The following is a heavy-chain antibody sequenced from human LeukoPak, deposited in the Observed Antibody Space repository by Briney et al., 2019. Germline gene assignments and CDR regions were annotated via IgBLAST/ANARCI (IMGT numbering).Heavy chain of an antibody. V-gene: IGHV1-69*01. CDR1: GGTFSSYA. J-gene: IGHJ4*02. CDR2: IIPIFGTA. CDR3: ASYQQWLVKGTFDY. Sequence: SVKGSCKASGGTFSSYAISWVRQAPGQGLEWMGGIIPIFGTANYAQKLQGRVTITADESTSTAYMELSSLRSEDTAVYYCASYQQWLVKGTFDYWGRRTLVTVSS. D-gene: IGHD6-19*01.